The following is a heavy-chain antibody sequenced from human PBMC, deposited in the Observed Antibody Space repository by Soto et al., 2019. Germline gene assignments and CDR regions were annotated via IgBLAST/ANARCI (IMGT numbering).Heavy chain of an antibody. J-gene: IGHJ4*02. D-gene: IGHD1-26*01. V-gene: IGHV4-39*01. CDR1: GGSISSSSYY. Sequence: PSETLSLTCTVSGGSISSSSYYWGWIRQPPGKGLEWIGTIYYSGSTYYNPSLKSRVTISVDTSKNQFSLKLSSVTAADTAVYYCARHRYSGRYYDFDYWGQGTLVTVSS. CDR2: IYYSGST. CDR3: ARHRYSGRYYDFDY.